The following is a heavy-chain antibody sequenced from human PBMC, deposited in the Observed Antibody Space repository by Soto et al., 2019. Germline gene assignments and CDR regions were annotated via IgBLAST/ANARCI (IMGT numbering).Heavy chain of an antibody. V-gene: IGHV3-23*01. Sequence: EVQLLEAGGGLVQPGGSLRLSCAASGFSFTNYGMSWVRQAPGKGLEWLSAIIGNGDTAYYADSVRGRFTISRDNSKNTRYLQLDDLGAEDTAIYYCAKDYDYGDSLPFDYWGQGTLVTVSS. CDR2: IIGNGDTA. J-gene: IGHJ4*02. CDR1: GFSFTNYG. CDR3: AKDYDYGDSLPFDY. D-gene: IGHD4-17*01.